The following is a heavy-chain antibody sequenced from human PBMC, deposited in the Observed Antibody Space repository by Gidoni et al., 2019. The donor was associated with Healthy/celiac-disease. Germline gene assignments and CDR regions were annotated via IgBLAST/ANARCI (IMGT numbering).Heavy chain of an antibody. D-gene: IGHD2-15*01. V-gene: IGHV4-34*01. J-gene: IGHJ6*03. CDR3: ARDHIVGVVAADDAAPIYYMDV. CDR1: GGSFSGSS. Sequence: QVQLQQWVAGLLKPSETLSPTCAAYGGSFSGSSWSWIRQPPGKGLEWIGEINHSGSPNYTPALKGRVTRSVDTAKNQFSLKLSSGTAADTAVYYCARDHIVGVVAADDAAPIYYMDVWGKGTTVTVSS. CDR2: INHSGSP.